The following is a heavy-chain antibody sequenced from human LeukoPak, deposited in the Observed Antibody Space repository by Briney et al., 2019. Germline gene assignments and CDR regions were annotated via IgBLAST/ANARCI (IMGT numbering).Heavy chain of an antibody. CDR1: GFTFSSYA. V-gene: IGHV3-23*01. CDR2: ISGSGGST. J-gene: IGHJ4*02. CDR3: AKDGGIAAAGRTFDY. D-gene: IGHD6-13*01. Sequence: GGSLRLSCAASGFTFSSYAMSWVRQAPGKGLEWVSAISGSGGSTHYADSVKGRFTISRDNSKNTLYLRMNSLRAEDTAVYYCAKDGGIAAAGRTFDYWGQGTLVTVSS.